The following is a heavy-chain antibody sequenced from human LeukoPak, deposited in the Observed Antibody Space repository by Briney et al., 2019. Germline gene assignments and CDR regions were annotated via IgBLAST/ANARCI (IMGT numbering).Heavy chain of an antibody. CDR1: GLTFIDAW. J-gene: IGHJ4*02. CDR3: TKDKPMTGGGVISY. V-gene: IGHV3-15*01. D-gene: IGHD3-16*02. CDR2: IKSKVDGETR. Sequence: PGGFLRLSCAASGLTFIDAWMTWVRQVPGKGLEWVGRIKSKVDGETRDYATPVKGRFTISRDDSRNTLYLQMNSLKTEDTAVYYCTKDKPMTGGGVISYWGQGVLVTVSS.